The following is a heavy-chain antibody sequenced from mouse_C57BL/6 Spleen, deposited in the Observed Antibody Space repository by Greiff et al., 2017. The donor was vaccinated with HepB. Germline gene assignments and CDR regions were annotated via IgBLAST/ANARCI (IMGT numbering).Heavy chain of an antibody. CDR3: ARKDYGSSYVGYFDV. V-gene: IGHV1-61*01. CDR2: IYPSDSET. D-gene: IGHD1-1*01. CDR1: GYTFTSYW. Sequence: QVQLQQPGAELVRPGSSVKLSCKASGYTFTSYWMDWVKQRPGQGLEWIGNIYPSDSETHYNQKFKDKATLTVDKSSSTAYMQLSSLTSEDSAVYYWARKDYGSSYVGYFDVWGTGTTVTVSS. J-gene: IGHJ1*03.